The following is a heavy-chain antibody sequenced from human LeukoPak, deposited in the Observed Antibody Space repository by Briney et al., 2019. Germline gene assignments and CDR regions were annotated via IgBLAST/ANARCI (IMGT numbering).Heavy chain of an antibody. J-gene: IGHJ4*02. CDR2: IYYSGST. D-gene: IGHD4-17*01. Sequence: SETLSLTCSVSGGSISSHYWSWIRPPPGKGLEWIGYIYYSGSTNYNPSLKSRVTISVDTSKNQFSLKLSSVAAADTAVYYCASNVPANGDYPFPFDYWGQGTLVTVSS. CDR3: ASNVPANGDYPFPFDY. CDR1: GGSISSHY. V-gene: IGHV4-59*11.